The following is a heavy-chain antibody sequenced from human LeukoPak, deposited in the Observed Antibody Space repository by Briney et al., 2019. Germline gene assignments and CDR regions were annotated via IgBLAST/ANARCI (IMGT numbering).Heavy chain of an antibody. J-gene: IGHJ4*02. Sequence: SETLSLTCTVSGGSISSSSYYWGWIRQPPGKGLEWIGSTYYSGSTYYNPSLKSRVTISVDTSKNQFSLKLSSVTAADTAVYYCARTHSSGYEFDCWGQGTLVTVSS. V-gene: IGHV4-39*07. D-gene: IGHD3-22*01. CDR3: ARTHSSGYEFDC. CDR1: GGSISSSSYY. CDR2: TYYSGST.